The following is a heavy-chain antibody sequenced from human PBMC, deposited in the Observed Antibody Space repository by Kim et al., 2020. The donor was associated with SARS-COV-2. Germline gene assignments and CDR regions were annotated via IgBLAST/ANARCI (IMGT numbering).Heavy chain of an antibody. J-gene: IGHJ2*01. Sequence: GGSLRLSCEASGFSLTTFEMNWVRQAPGKGLEWISYITGSSSSIYYAESVKGRFTISRYNAKNSLYLQLSSLRAEDTAVYYCARNALRGGYGGTGYTYTGDWFFDLWGRGALVTVSS. CDR1: GFSLTTFE. V-gene: IGHV3-48*03. CDR2: ITGSSSSI. CDR3: ARNALRGGYGGTGYTYTGDWFFDL. D-gene: IGHD3-9*01.